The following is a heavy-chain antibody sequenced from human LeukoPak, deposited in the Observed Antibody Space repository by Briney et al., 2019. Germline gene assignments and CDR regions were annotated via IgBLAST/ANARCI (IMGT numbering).Heavy chain of an antibody. V-gene: IGHV3-7*01. Sequence: GGSLRLSCETSGFFFSNYWMTWVRQAPGKGLDWVATLNEDGSKTYYADSVRGRFAITRDNTKNSVYLQMNSLRAEDTALYYCTITHDYWGLGTMVTVSS. J-gene: IGHJ4*02. CDR3: TITHDY. CDR1: GFFFSNYW. CDR2: LNEDGSKT.